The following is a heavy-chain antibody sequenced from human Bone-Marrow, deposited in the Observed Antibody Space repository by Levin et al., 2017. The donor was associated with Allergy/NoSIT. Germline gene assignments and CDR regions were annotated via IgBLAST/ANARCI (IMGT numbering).Heavy chain of an antibody. Sequence: SQTLSLTCAVYGGSFSGYYWSWLRQPPGKGLEWIGEINHSGSTNYNPSLKSRVTISVDTSKNQFSLKLSSVTAADTAVYYCARGLRYYGSGSYLGYYYYYGMDVWGQGTTVTVSS. D-gene: IGHD3-10*01. CDR3: ARGLRYYGSGSYLGYYYYYGMDV. J-gene: IGHJ6*02. CDR2: INHSGST. V-gene: IGHV4-34*01. CDR1: GGSFSGYY.